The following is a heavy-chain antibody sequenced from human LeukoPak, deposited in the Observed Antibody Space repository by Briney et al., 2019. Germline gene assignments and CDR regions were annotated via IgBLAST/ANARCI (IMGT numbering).Heavy chain of an antibody. CDR2: ISAYNGNT. Sequence: ASVKVSCKASGYTFTSYGISWVRQAPGQGLEWMGWISAYNGNTNYAQKLQGRVTMTTDTSTGTAYMELRSLRSDDTAVYYCARVGLGAAAGNWFDPWGQGTLVTVSS. V-gene: IGHV1-18*01. CDR3: ARVGLGAAAGNWFDP. J-gene: IGHJ5*02. CDR1: GYTFTSYG. D-gene: IGHD6-13*01.